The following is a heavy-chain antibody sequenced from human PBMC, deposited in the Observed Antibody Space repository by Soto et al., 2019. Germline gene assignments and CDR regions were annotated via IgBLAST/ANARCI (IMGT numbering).Heavy chain of an antibody. V-gene: IGHV1-3*04. CDR3: VRGSSSATTFYFDL. D-gene: IGHD4-17*01. CDR1: GYTFTSYA. Sequence: QVQVVQSGAEVKKPGASVKVSCKASGYTFTSYAMHWVRQAPGHRLEWMGWINTAKGYTKYSQMSQGRVTIARDTSASTAYLELSSLSSEDTAVYYCVRGSSSATTFYFDLWGRGTLVTVSS. CDR2: INTAKGYT. J-gene: IGHJ2*01.